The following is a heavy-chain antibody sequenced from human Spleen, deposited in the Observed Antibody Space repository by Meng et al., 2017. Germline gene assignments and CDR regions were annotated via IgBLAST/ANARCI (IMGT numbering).Heavy chain of an antibody. D-gene: IGHD3-10*01. Sequence: GESLKISCEGSGFTFSNAYMTWVRQVPGKRLEWVGRIKSKPDGETIDYGAPVKGRFTISRDDSKNTVYLQMNSLKTEDTAVYYCTTDLYGSGSYYTAFDIWGQGTMVTVSS. CDR2: IKSKPDGETI. CDR1: GFTFSNAY. CDR3: TTDLYGSGSYYTAFDI. V-gene: IGHV3-15*01. J-gene: IGHJ3*02.